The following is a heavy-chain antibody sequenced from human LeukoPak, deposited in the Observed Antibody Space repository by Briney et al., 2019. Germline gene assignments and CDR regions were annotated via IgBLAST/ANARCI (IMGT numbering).Heavy chain of an antibody. J-gene: IGHJ4*02. V-gene: IGHV3-9*01. D-gene: IGHD6-13*01. CDR2: ISWNSGSI. CDR3: AKGMSLYSIIDY. Sequence: GGSLRLSCAASGFTFDDNAMQWVRQAPGKGLEWVSGISWNSGSIGYADSVKGRFTISRDNAKNSLYLQMKSLMPEDTAFYYCAKGMSLYSIIDYWGQGTLVTVSS. CDR1: GFTFDDNA.